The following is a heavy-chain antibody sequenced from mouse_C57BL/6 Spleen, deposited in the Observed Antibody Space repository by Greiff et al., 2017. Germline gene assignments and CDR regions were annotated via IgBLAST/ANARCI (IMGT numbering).Heavy chain of an antibody. CDR3: ASVYYGSSYGYFDV. CDR2: INPYNGDT. J-gene: IGHJ1*03. V-gene: IGHV1-20*01. D-gene: IGHD1-1*01. Sequence: EVQLQQSGPELVKPGDSVKISCKASGYSFTGYFMNWVMQSHGKSLEWIGRINPYNGDTFSNQKFKGKATLTVDKSSSTAHMELRSLTSEDSAVYYCASVYYGSSYGYFDVWGTGTTVTVSS. CDR1: GYSFTGYF.